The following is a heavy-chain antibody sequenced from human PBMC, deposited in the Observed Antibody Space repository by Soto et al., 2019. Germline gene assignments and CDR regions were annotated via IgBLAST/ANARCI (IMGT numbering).Heavy chain of an antibody. D-gene: IGHD3-9*01. J-gene: IGHJ6*02. CDR2: LIPMFGTT. CDR1: GGTFSSYS. V-gene: IGHV1-69*18. Sequence: QVQLVQSGAEVKTPGSSVKVSCNASGGTFSSYSINWVRQAPGQGLEWMGRLIPMFGTTDYAQRFQGRVTLTADESTSTASMEVTNLTSEDTAVYYCARAVVLTFTRFYDMDVWGQGTTVTVSS. CDR3: ARAVVLTFTRFYDMDV.